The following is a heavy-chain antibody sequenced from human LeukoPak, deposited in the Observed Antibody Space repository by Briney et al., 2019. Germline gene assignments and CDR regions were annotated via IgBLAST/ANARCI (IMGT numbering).Heavy chain of an antibody. J-gene: IGHJ4*02. D-gene: IGHD6-13*01. Sequence: ASVKGSCKASVYTFTGHYIHWVRQAPGQGLEWMGYINPDSGDTNYAQKFQGRVTLTGDTSITTTYMDLSSLRSDDTAVYYCARYSSRSTWYGGSSDWGQGTLVIASS. CDR3: ARYSSRSTWYGGSSD. CDR1: VYTFTGHY. V-gene: IGHV1-2*02. CDR2: INPDSGDT.